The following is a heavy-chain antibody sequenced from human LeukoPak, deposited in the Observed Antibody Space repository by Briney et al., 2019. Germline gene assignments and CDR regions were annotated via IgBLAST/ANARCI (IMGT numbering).Heavy chain of an antibody. V-gene: IGHV3-23*01. J-gene: IGHJ4*02. CDR2: ISGGGDST. Sequence: GGSLRLSCGSSGFTFRNYGMTWVRQAPGKALEWVSAISGGGDSTYYTDSVKGRFTISRDNSQNTLFLQMSSLRVEDTAAYYCAKEGQTVAGNGYFDYWGQGSLVTVSS. D-gene: IGHD6-19*01. CDR3: AKEGQTVAGNGYFDY. CDR1: GFTFRNYG.